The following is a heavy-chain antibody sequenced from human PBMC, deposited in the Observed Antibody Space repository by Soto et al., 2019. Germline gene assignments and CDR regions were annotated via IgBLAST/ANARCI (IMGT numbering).Heavy chain of an antibody. CDR2: IIPILGIA. D-gene: IGHD6-19*01. V-gene: IGHV1-69*02. J-gene: IGHJ4*02. CDR3: ARVGYSSGWYGDY. CDR1: GGTFSSYT. Sequence: QVQLVQSGAEVKKPGSSVKVSCKASGGTFSSYTISWVRQAPGQGLEWMGRIIPILGIANYAQKFQGRVTITADKSTSTACMELSSLRSEDTAVYYCARVGYSSGWYGDYWGQGTLVTVSS.